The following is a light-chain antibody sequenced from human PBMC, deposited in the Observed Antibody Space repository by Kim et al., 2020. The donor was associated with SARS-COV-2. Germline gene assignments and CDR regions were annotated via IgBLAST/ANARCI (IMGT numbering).Light chain of an antibody. CDR3: QQSSSYPPLT. CDR2: DAS. V-gene: IGKV1-13*02. J-gene: IGKJ4*01. Sequence: SVGDSVTITCRASQGISSALAWYQQRPGKAPKLLISDASTLERGAPSRFAGGGFGTHFTLTISSLQPEDFATYYCQQSSSYPPLTFGGGTKVDIK. CDR1: QGISSA.